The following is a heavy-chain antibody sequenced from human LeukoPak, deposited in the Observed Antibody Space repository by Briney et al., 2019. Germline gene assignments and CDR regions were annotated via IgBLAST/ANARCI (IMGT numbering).Heavy chain of an antibody. J-gene: IGHJ4*02. CDR2: ISHDGSHK. D-gene: IGHD2-21*01. V-gene: IGHV3-30*18. CDR1: GFTFSHYG. CDR3: AKGIGSESDF. Sequence: GRSLRLSCAGSGFTFSHYGMHWVRQAPGQGLERVAVISHDGSHKNYADSVKGRFSISRDNSKDTLYLQLNSRRAEDTAVYYCAKGIGSESDFWGQGTLVTVPS.